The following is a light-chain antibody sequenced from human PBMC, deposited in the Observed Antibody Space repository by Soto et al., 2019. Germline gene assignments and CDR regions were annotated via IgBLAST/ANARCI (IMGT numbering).Light chain of an antibody. CDR3: HQYINPPQT. Sequence: ETVLTPSPGTLSLSPGEGATLSCRASQSLGNNYLAWYQQRPGQAPRLLIYGASNRATGIPNRFSGSGSGTDFTLTISRLEPQDFAVYYCHQYINPPQTFGQGTKVDIK. CDR1: QSLGNNY. CDR2: GAS. J-gene: IGKJ1*01. V-gene: IGKV3-20*01.